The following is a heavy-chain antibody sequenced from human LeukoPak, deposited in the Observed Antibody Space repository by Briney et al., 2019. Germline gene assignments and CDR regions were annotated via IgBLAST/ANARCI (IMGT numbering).Heavy chain of an antibody. V-gene: IGHV4-34*01. CDR3: ARTPSYYYGSGSYYMETAYYYYYMDV. CDR2: INHSGIT. J-gene: IGHJ6*03. CDR1: GGSFSGYY. Sequence: SETLSLTCAVYGGSFSGYYWSWIRQPPGKGVEWIGEINHSGITNYNPSLKSRVTISVDTSKNQFSLKLSSVTAADTAVYYCARTPSYYYGSGSYYMETAYYYYYMDVWGKGTTVTISS. D-gene: IGHD3-10*01.